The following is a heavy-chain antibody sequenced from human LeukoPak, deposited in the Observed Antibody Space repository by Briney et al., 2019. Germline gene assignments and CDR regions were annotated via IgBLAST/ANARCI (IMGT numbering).Heavy chain of an antibody. Sequence: GESLQISCKGSGYNFTKYWIGWVRQMPGKGLEWMGIIHPGDSDTRYSPSFQGQVTLSADKSINTAYLQWSSLKASDTAMYYCARFGSGWTGAPFDIWGQGTMVTVSS. CDR2: IHPGDSDT. V-gene: IGHV5-51*01. J-gene: IGHJ3*02. CDR1: GYNFTKYW. D-gene: IGHD6-19*01. CDR3: ARFGSGWTGAPFDI.